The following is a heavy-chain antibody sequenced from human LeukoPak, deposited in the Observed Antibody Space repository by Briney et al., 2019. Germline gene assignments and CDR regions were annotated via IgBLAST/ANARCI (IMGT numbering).Heavy chain of an antibody. CDR3: ARDRLVGATTPLY. V-gene: IGHV3-21*05. Sequence: GGSLRLSCAASGFTFSSYSMNWVRQAPGKGLEWVSYISSSSGYIYYADSVKGRFTISRDNAKNSLYLQMNSLRAEDTAVYYCARDRLVGATTPLYWGQGTLVTVSS. J-gene: IGHJ4*02. CDR1: GFTFSSYS. D-gene: IGHD1-26*01. CDR2: ISSSSGYI.